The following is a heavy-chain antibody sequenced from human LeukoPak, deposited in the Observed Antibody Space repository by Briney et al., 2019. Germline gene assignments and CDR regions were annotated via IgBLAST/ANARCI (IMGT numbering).Heavy chain of an antibody. CDR1: GFTFSSCG. D-gene: IGHD3-22*01. V-gene: IGHV3-33*06. Sequence: GRSLRLSCAASGFTFSSCGMHWVRQAPGKGLEWVAVIWYDGSNKYYADSVKGRFTISTDHPKNTLYLQMNSLRAEDTAVYFCAKRGVVIRVILVGFHKEAYYFDSWGQGALVTVSS. CDR3: AKRGVVIRVILVGFHKEAYYFDS. CDR2: IWYDGSNK. J-gene: IGHJ4*02.